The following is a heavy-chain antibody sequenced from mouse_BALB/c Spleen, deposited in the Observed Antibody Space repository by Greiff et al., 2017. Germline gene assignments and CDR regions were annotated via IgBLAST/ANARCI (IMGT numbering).Heavy chain of an antibody. D-gene: IGHD1-2*01. Sequence: VQLQESGPGLVAPSQSLSITCTVSGFSLTSYGVHWVRQPPGKGLEWLGVIWAGGSTNYNSALMSRLSISKDNSKSQVFLKMNSLQTDDTAMYYCTRAPSYYGYYFDYWGQGTTLTVAS. CDR3: TRAPSYYGYYFDY. J-gene: IGHJ2*01. CDR1: GFSLTSYG. V-gene: IGHV2-9*02. CDR2: IWAGGST.